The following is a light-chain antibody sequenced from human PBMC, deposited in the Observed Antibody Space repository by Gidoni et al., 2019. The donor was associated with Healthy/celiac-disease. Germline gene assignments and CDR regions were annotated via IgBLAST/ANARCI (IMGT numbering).Light chain of an antibody. CDR2: DAS. Sequence: IVLTQSPATLSLSPGDIATLSCRASQSVSSYLAWYQQKPGQAPRLLIYDASNRATGIPARFSGSGSGTDFTLTISSLEPEDFAVYYCQQRSNWPITFGQGTRLEIK. CDR1: QSVSSY. J-gene: IGKJ5*01. CDR3: QQRSNWPIT. V-gene: IGKV3-11*01.